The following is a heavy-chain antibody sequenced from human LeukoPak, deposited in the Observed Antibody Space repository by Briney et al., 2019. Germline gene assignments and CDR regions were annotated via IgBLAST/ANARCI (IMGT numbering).Heavy chain of an antibody. V-gene: IGHV1-18*01. CDR3: ARDPPLVGATARFGDY. D-gene: IGHD1-26*01. CDR1: GYTFTSYG. Sequence: ASVKVSCKASGYTFTSYGISWVRQAPGQGLEWMGLISAYNGNTNYAQKLQGRVTMTTDTSTSTAYMELRSLRSDDTAVYYCARDPPLVGATARFGDYWGQGTLVTVSS. J-gene: IGHJ4*02. CDR2: ISAYNGNT.